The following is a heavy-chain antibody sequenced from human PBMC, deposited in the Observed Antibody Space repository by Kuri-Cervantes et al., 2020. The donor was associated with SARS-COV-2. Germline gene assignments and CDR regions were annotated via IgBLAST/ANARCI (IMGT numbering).Heavy chain of an antibody. V-gene: IGHV4-59*01. CDR2: IYYTGST. J-gene: IGHJ4*02. CDR3: ARGTIGFGDDYFDY. D-gene: IGHD4-17*01. Sequence: GSLRLSCTVSGASTSRYYWSWIRQPPGKGLEWIGYIYYTGSTNSNPSLKSRVTISMDTSKSQFSLKVSSATAADTAVYYCARGTIGFGDDYFDYCSQGNLVTVSS. CDR1: GASTSRYY.